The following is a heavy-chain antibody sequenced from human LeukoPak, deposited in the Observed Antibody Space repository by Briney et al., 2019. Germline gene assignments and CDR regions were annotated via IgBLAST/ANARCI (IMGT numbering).Heavy chain of an antibody. CDR1: GFTFSSYA. CDR2: ISSSGGNT. V-gene: IGHV3-23*01. J-gene: IGHJ4*02. CDR3: ARRAASSGYYFDQ. D-gene: IGHD6-19*01. Sequence: GGSLRLSCAASGFTFSSYAMTWVRQGPGKGLEWVSTISSSGGNTYNADSVKGRFTISRDNSKNTLYLQMNSLRAEDTAVYYCARRAASSGYYFDQWGRGTLVTVSS.